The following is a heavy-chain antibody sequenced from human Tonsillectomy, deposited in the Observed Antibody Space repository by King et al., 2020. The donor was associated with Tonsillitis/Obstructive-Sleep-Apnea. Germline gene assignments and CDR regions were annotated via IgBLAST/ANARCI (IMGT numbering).Heavy chain of an antibody. D-gene: IGHD3-10*01. Sequence: VQLVESGGGLIQPGGSLRLSCAASGFTVSSNYMSWVRQAPGKGLEWVSVIYSGNSTHYADSVKGRFTISRDNSKNTLYLQMNSLRAEDTAVYYCAREGNHNYYGSGSPRDDAFDIWGQGTMVTVSS. CDR1: GFTVSSNY. J-gene: IGHJ3*02. CDR2: IYSGNST. V-gene: IGHV3-53*01. CDR3: AREGNHNYYGSGSPRDDAFDI.